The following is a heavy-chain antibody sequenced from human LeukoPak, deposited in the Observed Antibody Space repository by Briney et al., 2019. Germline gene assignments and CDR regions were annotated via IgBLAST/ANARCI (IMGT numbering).Heavy chain of an antibody. V-gene: IGHV4-59*01. CDR3: ARMPGYCSSTSYQLNYYYYMDV. Sequence: SETLSLTCTVSGGSISSYYWSWIRQPPGKGLEWIGYIYYSGSTNYNPSLKSRVTISVDTSKNQFSLKLSSVTAADTAVYYCARMPGYCSSTSYQLNYYYYMDVWGKGTTVTVSS. J-gene: IGHJ6*03. CDR1: GGSISSYY. CDR2: IYYSGST. D-gene: IGHD2-2*03.